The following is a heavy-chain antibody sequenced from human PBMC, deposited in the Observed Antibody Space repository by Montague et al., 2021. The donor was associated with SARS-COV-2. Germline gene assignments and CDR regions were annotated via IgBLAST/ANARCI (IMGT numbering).Heavy chain of an antibody. J-gene: IGHJ6*02. Sequence: ETLSLTCAVYGGSFSGYYWSWIRQPPGKGLEWTGEINHSGSTNYNPSLKSRVTISVVTSKNQFSLKLSSVTAADTAVYYCARVRYYGSGTSLGMDVWGQGTTVTVSS. CDR2: INHSGST. CDR3: ARVRYYGSGTSLGMDV. CDR1: GGSFSGYY. V-gene: IGHV4-34*01. D-gene: IGHD3-10*01.